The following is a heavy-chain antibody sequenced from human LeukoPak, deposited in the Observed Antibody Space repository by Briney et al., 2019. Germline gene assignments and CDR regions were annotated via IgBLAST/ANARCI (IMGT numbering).Heavy chain of an antibody. J-gene: IGHJ4*02. D-gene: IGHD1-26*01. CDR1: GYTFTGYY. CDR2: INPNSGGT. V-gene: IGHV1-2*02. CDR3: ARGWVEWELSTSEPFDY. Sequence: ASVKVSCKASGYTFTGYYMHWVRQAPGQGLEWMGWINPNSGGTNYAQKFQGRVTMTRDTSISTAYMELSRLRSDDTAVYYCARGWVEWELSTSEPFDYWGQGTLVTVSS.